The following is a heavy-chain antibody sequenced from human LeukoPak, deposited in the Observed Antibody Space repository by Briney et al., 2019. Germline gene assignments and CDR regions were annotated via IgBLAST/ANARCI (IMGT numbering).Heavy chain of an antibody. D-gene: IGHD6-13*01. V-gene: IGHV4-4*07. CDR1: GASITNYY. Sequence: PSETLSLTCTVSGASITNYYWSWIRQPAGKGLEWIGRIVPSGSVNYNPSLKSRVTMSVDTSKNQFSLKLNSVTAADTALYYCAKEGAAPGPDFDYWGQGTLVIVSP. CDR3: AKEGAAPGPDFDY. J-gene: IGHJ4*02. CDR2: IVPSGSV.